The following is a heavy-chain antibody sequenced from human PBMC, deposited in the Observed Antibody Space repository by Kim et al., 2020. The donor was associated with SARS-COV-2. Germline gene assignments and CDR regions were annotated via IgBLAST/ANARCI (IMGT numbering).Heavy chain of an antibody. J-gene: IGHJ6*02. CDR1: GGSFSGYY. CDR2: INHSGST. CDR3: ASRIYYYYGMDV. Sequence: SETLSLTCAVYGGSFSGYYWSWIRQPPGKGLEWIGEINHSGSTNYNPSLKSRVTISVDTSKNQFSLKLSSVTAADTAVYYCASRIYYYYGMDVWGQGTPVTVSS. V-gene: IGHV4-34*01.